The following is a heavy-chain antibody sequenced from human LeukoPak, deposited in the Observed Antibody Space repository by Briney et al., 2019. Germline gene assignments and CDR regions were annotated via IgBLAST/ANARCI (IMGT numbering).Heavy chain of an antibody. Sequence: SETLSLTCTVSGDSLSSSLYYWSWIRQPPGKGLEWIGSIYYSRSTYYNPSLKGRVTISVDTSKNQFSLKLSSLTAADTAVYYCARGVTMIVVVIHDWYFDLWGRGTLVTVSS. D-gene: IGHD3-22*01. CDR3: ARGVTMIVVVIHDWYFDL. CDR1: GDSLSSSLYY. CDR2: IYYSRST. J-gene: IGHJ2*01. V-gene: IGHV4-39*01.